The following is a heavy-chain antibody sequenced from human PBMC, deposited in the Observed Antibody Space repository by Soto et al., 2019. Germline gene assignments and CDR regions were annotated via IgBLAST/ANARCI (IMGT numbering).Heavy chain of an antibody. CDR3: AKVISRASGRYYFDY. J-gene: IGHJ4*02. Sequence: GASVKVSCKASGYTFTSYGITWVRQAPGQGLEWMGWISVYNGNANYAQKFRDRVTMTTDTSTTTAYMELRSLRSDDTAMYYCAKVISRASGRYYFDYWGQGTLVTVS. CDR1: GYTFTSYG. CDR2: ISVYNGNA. D-gene: IGHD2-21*01. V-gene: IGHV1-18*01.